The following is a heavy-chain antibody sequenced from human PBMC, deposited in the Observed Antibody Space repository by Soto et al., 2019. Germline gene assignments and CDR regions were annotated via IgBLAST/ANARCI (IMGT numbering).Heavy chain of an antibody. V-gene: IGHV4-59*01. D-gene: IGHD6-13*01. Sequence: PSETLSLTCTVSGGSISSYYWSWIRQPPGKGLEWIGYIYYSGSTNYNPSLKSRVTISVDTSKNQFSLKLSSVTAADTAVYYCARDRRQQLSTFPYYMDVWGKGTTVTVSS. J-gene: IGHJ6*03. CDR2: IYYSGST. CDR3: ARDRRQQLSTFPYYMDV. CDR1: GGSISSYY.